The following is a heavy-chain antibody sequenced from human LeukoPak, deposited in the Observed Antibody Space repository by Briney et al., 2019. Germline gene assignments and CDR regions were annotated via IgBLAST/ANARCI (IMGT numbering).Heavy chain of an antibody. CDR3: ARGDCSSPSCYLSDWFDP. V-gene: IGHV4-34*01. CDR1: GGSFSNYY. CDR2: INHNGST. J-gene: IGHJ5*02. Sequence: SETLSLTCAVYGGSFSNYYWSWIRQPPGKGLEWLGEINHNGSTNYNPSLEGRVTISIDTSTNQFSLRLSSVTAADTAVYYCARGDCSSPSCYLSDWFDPWGQGTLVTVSS. D-gene: IGHD2-2*01.